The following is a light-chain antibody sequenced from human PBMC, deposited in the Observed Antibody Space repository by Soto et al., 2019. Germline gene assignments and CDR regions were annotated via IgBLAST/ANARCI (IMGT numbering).Light chain of an antibody. Sequence: EIVLTQSPGTLSLSPGERATLSCRASQSVDSGFLSWYQQKPGQAPRLLLYAASSRATGIPDRFSGSGSETDFTLTISRLEPEDFAVYYCQQYHRSPYTFGQGTKLEIK. V-gene: IGKV3-20*01. J-gene: IGKJ2*01. CDR1: QSVDSGF. CDR3: QQYHRSPYT. CDR2: AAS.